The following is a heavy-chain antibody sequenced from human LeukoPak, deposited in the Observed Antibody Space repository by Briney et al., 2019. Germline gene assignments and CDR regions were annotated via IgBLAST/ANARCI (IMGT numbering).Heavy chain of an antibody. Sequence: PGGSLRLSCAVSGFSINNYWMTWVRQAPGKGLEWVSAISGSGGSTYYADSVKGRFTISRDNSKNTLYLQMNSLRAEDTAVYYCAIPAYDILTGYSLDFDYWGQGTLVTVSS. CDR2: ISGSGGST. D-gene: IGHD3-9*01. CDR1: GFSINNYW. CDR3: AIPAYDILTGYSLDFDY. J-gene: IGHJ4*02. V-gene: IGHV3-23*01.